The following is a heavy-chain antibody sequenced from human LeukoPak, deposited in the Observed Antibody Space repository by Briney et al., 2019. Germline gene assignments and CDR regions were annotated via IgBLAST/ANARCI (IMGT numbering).Heavy chain of an antibody. CDR3: ARDVPTGQRKSYDNSGYYFD. D-gene: IGHD3-22*01. V-gene: IGHV1-69*06. Sequence: ASVKVSCKASGGTFSSYAISWVRQAPGQGLEWMGGIIPIFGTANYAQKFQGRVTITADKATSTAYMELSSLRSEDTAVYYCARDVPTGQRKSYDNSGYYFDWGQGTLVTVSS. CDR1: GGTFSSYA. CDR2: IIPIFGTA. J-gene: IGHJ4*02.